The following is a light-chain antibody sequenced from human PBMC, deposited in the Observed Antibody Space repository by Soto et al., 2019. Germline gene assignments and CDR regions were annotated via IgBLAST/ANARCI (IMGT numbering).Light chain of an antibody. CDR3: QQRRNWPST. J-gene: IGKJ5*01. CDR2: DAS. Sequence: EVVLTQSPATLSLSPGERATLSCRASQSVSSDLVWYQQKPGQAPRLLIYDASNRATGLPARFSGSGSWTDFTLTISSLEPEDFAVYYCQQRRNWPSTFGQGTRLEIK. CDR1: QSVSSD. V-gene: IGKV3-11*01.